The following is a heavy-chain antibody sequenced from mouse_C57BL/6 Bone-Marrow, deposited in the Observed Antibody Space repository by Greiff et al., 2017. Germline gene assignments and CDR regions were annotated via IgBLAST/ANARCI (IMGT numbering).Heavy chain of an antibody. CDR2: IDPETGGT. V-gene: IGHV1-15*01. D-gene: IGHD4-1*01. Sequence: VQLQQSGAELVRPGASVTLSCKASGYTFTDYEMHWVKQTPVHGLAWIGAIDPETGGTAYNQKFKGKAILTADKSSSTAYMELRSLTSEDSAVYYCTRGDWAWFAYWGQGTLVTVSA. J-gene: IGHJ3*01. CDR3: TRGDWAWFAY. CDR1: GYTFTDYE.